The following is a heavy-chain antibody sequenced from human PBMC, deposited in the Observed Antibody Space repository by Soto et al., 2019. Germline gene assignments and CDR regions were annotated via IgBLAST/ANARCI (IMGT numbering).Heavy chain of an antibody. CDR1: GFTFSDHY. CDR3: ARATLTLNYYYYMDV. J-gene: IGHJ6*03. V-gene: IGHV3-72*01. CDR2: TRNKANSYTT. D-gene: IGHD3-16*01. Sequence: EVQLVESGGGLVQPGGSLRLSCAASGFTFSDHYMDWVRQAPGKGLEWVGRTRNKANSYTTEYAASVKGRFTISRDDSKNSLYLQMNSLKTEDTAVYYCARATLTLNYYYYMDVWGKGTTVTVSS.